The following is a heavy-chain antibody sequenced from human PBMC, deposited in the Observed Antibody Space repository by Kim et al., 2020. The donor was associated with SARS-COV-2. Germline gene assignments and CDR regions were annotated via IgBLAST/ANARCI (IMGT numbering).Heavy chain of an antibody. V-gene: IGHV4-34*01. CDR1: GGSFSGYY. CDR2: INHSGST. Sequence: SETLSLTCAVYGGSFSGYYWSWIRQPPGKGLEWIGEINHSGSTNYNPSLKSRVTISVDTSKNQFSLKLSSVTAADTAVYYCARFLPAAEYYYGMDVWGQGTTVTVSS. J-gene: IGHJ6*02. D-gene: IGHD2-2*01. CDR3: ARFLPAAEYYYGMDV.